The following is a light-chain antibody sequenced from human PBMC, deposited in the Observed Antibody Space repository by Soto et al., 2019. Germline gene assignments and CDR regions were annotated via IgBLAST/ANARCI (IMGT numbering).Light chain of an antibody. Sequence: QSALTQPRSVSGSPGQSVTISCTGTSSDVGDYNYVSWYQQHPGKAPKLLIYAVNMRPSGVPDRFSGSKSGNTASLTISVLQAEDEADYSCCSYAGSYNWVFGGGTKLTVL. CDR2: AVN. J-gene: IGLJ3*02. V-gene: IGLV2-11*01. CDR1: SSDVGDYNY. CDR3: CSYAGSYNWV.